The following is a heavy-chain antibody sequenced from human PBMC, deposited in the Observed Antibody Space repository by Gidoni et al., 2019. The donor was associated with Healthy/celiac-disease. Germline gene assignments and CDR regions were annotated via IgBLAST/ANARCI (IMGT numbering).Heavy chain of an antibody. CDR3: ARVIFVGRYVYSSSWYPPATYYFDY. J-gene: IGHJ4*02. CDR1: GGSFSGYY. Sequence: QVQLQQWGAGLLKPSENLSLTCAVYGGSFSGYYWRWIRQPPGKGLEWIGEINHSGSTNYNPSLKSRVTISVDTSKNQFSLKLSSVTAADTAVYYCARVIFVGRYVYSSSWYPPATYYFDYWGQGTLVTVSS. V-gene: IGHV4-34*01. D-gene: IGHD6-13*01. CDR2: INHSGST.